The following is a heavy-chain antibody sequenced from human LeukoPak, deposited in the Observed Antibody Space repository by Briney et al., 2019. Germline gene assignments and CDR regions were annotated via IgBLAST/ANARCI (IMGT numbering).Heavy chain of an antibody. J-gene: IGHJ3*02. Sequence: GGSLRLSCAASGFTFDEYGMSWVRQAPGKGLEWVSAINGNGGTTNYADSVKGRFTISRDSAKKSLHLQMNSLRAEDTALYYCARNNFGPGATAFDIWGQGTMVTVSS. CDR2: INGNGGTT. CDR1: GFTFDEYG. V-gene: IGHV3-20*04. D-gene: IGHD3-10*02. CDR3: ARNNFGPGATAFDI.